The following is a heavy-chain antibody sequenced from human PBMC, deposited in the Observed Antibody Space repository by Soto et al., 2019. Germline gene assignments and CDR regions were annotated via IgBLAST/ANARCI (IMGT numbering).Heavy chain of an antibody. V-gene: IGHV3-11*01. CDR2: ISSSGSAI. J-gene: IGHJ1*01. CDR1: GFTFSDYY. CDR3: AKEGMHHCSGGSCYSGEYFQH. D-gene: IGHD2-15*01. Sequence: PGGSLRLSCAASGFTFSDYYMSWIRQAPGKGLEWVSYISSSGSAIYYADSVKGRFTISRDNAKNSLYLQMNSLRAEDTAVYYCAKEGMHHCSGGSCYSGEYFQHWGQGTLVTVSS.